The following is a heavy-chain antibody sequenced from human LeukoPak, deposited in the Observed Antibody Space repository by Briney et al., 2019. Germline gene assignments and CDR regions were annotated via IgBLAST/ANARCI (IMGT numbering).Heavy chain of an antibody. Sequence: SETLSLTCAIYGGSFSGYYWSWIRQPPGKGLEWTGEINHSGSTNYNPSLKSRVTISVDTSKNQFSLKLSSVTAADTAVYYCARGWGNWFYYYYYMDVWGKGTTVTVSS. J-gene: IGHJ6*03. V-gene: IGHV4-34*01. CDR1: GGSFSGYY. D-gene: IGHD2/OR15-2a*01. CDR2: INHSGST. CDR3: ARGWGNWFYYYYYMDV.